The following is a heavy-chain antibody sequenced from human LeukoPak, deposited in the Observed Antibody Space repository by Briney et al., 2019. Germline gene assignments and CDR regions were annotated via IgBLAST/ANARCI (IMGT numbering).Heavy chain of an antibody. V-gene: IGHV4-59*08. CDR1: GGSISSYY. CDR2: ISYSGNT. D-gene: IGHD5-12*01. CDR3: ARQGGYIAPLAL. J-gene: IGHJ4*02. Sequence: SETLSLTCTVSGGSISSYYWSWIRQPPGKGLEWIGYISYSGNTNYNPSLKSRVTISVDTSKNQFYLKLTSVTAADTAVYYCARQGGYIAPLALWGQGTLVTVSA.